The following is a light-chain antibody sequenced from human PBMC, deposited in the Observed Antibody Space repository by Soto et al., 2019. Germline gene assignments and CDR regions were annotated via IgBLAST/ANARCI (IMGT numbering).Light chain of an antibody. J-gene: IGKJ4*01. V-gene: IGKV1-5*01. Sequence: DIQMTQSTSTLSASVGDRVTITCRASQSISSWLAWYQQKPGKAPKLLIYDASSLESGVTSRFSGSGAGTEFTLTISRLQPDDFATYYCQQYNSYSSLTFGGGTKVEIK. CDR1: QSISSW. CDR3: QQYNSYSSLT. CDR2: DAS.